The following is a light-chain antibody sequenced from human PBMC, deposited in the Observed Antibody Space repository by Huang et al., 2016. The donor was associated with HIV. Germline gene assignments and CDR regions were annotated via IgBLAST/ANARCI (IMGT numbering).Light chain of an antibody. CDR1: QSVGSK. CDR2: GAA. Sequence: DMVMTQSPAPLSVSPGERTTLSCRASQSVGSKLAWYQQTPGQGPRLLSYGAATRATGIPARFMCSGSGKEFSLTISSLQSEDFAVYYCLQYSTWPPVTFGQGTRLEI. J-gene: IGKJ5*01. V-gene: IGKV3D-15*01. CDR3: LQYSTWPPVT.